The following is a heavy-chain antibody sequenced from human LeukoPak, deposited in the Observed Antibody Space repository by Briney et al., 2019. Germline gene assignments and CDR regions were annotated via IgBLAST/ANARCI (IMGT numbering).Heavy chain of an antibody. CDR3: ARVSIFGVVTDYGMDV. Sequence: ASVKVSCKASGYTFTGYYMHWVRQAPGQGLEWMGWINPNSGGTNYAQKFQGRVTMTRDTSISTAYMELSRLGSDDTAVYYCARVSIFGVVTDYGMDVWGQGTTVTVSS. D-gene: IGHD3-3*01. CDR2: INPNSGGT. J-gene: IGHJ6*02. CDR1: GYTFTGYY. V-gene: IGHV1-2*02.